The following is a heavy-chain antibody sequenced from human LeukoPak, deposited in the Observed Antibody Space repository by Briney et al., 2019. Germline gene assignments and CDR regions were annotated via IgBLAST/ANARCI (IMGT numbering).Heavy chain of an antibody. CDR3: ARERSHSSSSSWFDP. CDR1: GYTFTSYG. CDR2: ISAYNGNT. V-gene: IGHV1-18*01. D-gene: IGHD6-6*01. J-gene: IGHJ5*02. Sequence: ASVKVSCKASGYTFTSYGISRVRQAPGQGLEWMGWISAYNGNTNYAQKLQGRVTMTTDTSTSTAYMELRSLRSDDTAVYYCARERSHSSSSSWFDPWGQGILVTVSS.